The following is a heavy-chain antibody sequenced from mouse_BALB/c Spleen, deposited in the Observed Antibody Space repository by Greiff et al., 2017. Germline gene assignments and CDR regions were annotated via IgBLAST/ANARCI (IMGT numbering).Heavy chain of an antibody. J-gene: IGHJ2*01. V-gene: IGHV1-69*02. D-gene: IGHD2-10*02. CDR3: TRSGYGNSLDY. CDR1: GYTFTSYW. Sequence: VQLQQSGAELVRPGASVKLSCKASGYTFTSYWINWVKQRPGQGLEWIGNIYPSDSYTNYNQKFKDKATLTVDKSSSTAYMQLSSPTSEDSAVYYCTRSGYGNSLDYWGQGTTLTVSA. CDR2: IYPSDSYT.